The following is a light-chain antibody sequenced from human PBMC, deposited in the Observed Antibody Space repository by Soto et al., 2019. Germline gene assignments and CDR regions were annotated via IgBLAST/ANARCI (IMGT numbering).Light chain of an antibody. Sequence: AIQLTQSPSSLSASLGDRVTITCRASQGISSALVWYQQKPGKAPNLLIYDASTLESGVPSRFSGSGYGTDFTLTISSLQPEDLATYYCQQFSDYPLTFGGGTKVDIK. CDR2: DAS. CDR3: QQFSDYPLT. CDR1: QGISSA. V-gene: IGKV1D-13*01. J-gene: IGKJ4*01.